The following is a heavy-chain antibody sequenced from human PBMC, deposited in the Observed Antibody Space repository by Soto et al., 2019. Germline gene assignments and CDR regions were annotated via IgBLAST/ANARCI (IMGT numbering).Heavy chain of an antibody. D-gene: IGHD6-13*01. CDR1: GFSLSTSGVG. J-gene: IGHJ5*02. V-gene: IGHV2-5*02. CDR3: SHSRGRAAAGNWFDP. CDR2: IYWDDDK. Sequence: ITLKESGPTLVKPTQTLTLPCTFSGFSLSTSGVGVGWIRQPPGKALEWLALIYWDDDKRYSPSLKSRLTITKDTSKNQVVLTQTNKDPVDTATYYCSHSRGRAAAGNWFDPWRQGTLVTVSS.